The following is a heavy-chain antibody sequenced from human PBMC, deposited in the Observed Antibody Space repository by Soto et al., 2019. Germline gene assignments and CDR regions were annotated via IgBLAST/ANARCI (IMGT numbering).Heavy chain of an antibody. CDR3: AKTHSINWSYNWFDP. V-gene: IGHV3-30*18. CDR1: GFTFSSYG. Sequence: QVQLVESGGGVVQPGRSLRLSCAASGFTFSSYGMHWVRQAPGEGLEWVAVISNDGNNKYYADSVNGRFTISRDNSKNTLYLQMHSLRAEDTAVYYCAKTHSINWSYNWFDPWGQGTLVTVSS. J-gene: IGHJ5*02. D-gene: IGHD6-13*01. CDR2: ISNDGNNK.